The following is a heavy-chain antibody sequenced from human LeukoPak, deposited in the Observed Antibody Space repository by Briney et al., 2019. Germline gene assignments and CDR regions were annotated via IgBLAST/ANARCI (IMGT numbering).Heavy chain of an antibody. J-gene: IGHJ6*03. CDR2: MNPKSGDT. CDR1: GYIFIDYE. CDR3: TRGRYMDV. V-gene: IGHV1-8*03. Sequence: ASVKVSCKASGYIFIDYEINWVRQASGQGLEWMGWMNPKSGDTGYEQKFQGRVTLTRDSSISTVCMELSSLRSEDTALYYCTRGRYMDVWGKGTTVTVSS.